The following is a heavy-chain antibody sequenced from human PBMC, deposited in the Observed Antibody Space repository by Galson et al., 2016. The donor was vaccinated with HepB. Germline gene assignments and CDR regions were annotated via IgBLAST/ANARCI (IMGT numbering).Heavy chain of an antibody. D-gene: IGHD3-3*01. CDR2: IYPGDFGI. J-gene: IGHJ6*02. Sequence: QSGAEVKKAGESLKISCKGSGYTFACYWIGWVSQMPGKGLEWMGIIYPGDFGIRYGPSFQGHVTISVDKSISTAYLQCSSLEASDTAMYYCARSLTGSYDFWGAIYNYYAMDVWGQGTAVIVS. CDR1: GYTFACYW. CDR3: ARSLTGSYDFWGAIYNYYAMDV. V-gene: IGHV5-51*01.